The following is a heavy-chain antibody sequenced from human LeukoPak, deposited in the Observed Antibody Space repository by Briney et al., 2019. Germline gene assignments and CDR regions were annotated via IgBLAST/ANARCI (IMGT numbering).Heavy chain of an antibody. CDR2: IYYSGST. CDR3: ARVSLVGATRYDY. Sequence: RTSETLSLTCTVSGGSISSGDYYWSWIRQPPGKGLEWIGYIYYSGSTYYNPSLKSRVTISVDTSKDQFSLKLSSVTAADTAVYYCARVSLVGATRYDYWGQGTLVTVSS. V-gene: IGHV4-30-4*01. CDR1: GGSISSGDYY. D-gene: IGHD1-26*01. J-gene: IGHJ4*02.